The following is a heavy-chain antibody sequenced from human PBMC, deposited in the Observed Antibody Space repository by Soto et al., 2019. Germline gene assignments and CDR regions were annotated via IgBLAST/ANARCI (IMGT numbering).Heavy chain of an antibody. D-gene: IGHD5-18*01. CDR2: IDPSDSYT. J-gene: IGHJ6*02. Sequence: GESLKISCKGSGYSFTSYWISWVRQMPGKGLEWMGRIDPSDSYTNYSPSFQGHVTISADKSISTAYLQWSSLKASDTAMYYCARQGVGYSYGPGYYYGMDVWGQGTTVTSP. CDR1: GYSFTSYW. CDR3: ARQGVGYSYGPGYYYGMDV. V-gene: IGHV5-10-1*01.